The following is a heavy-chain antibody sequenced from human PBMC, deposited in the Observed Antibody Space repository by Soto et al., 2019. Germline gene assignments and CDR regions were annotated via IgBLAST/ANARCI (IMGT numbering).Heavy chain of an antibody. J-gene: IGHJ3*02. CDR2: ISGSGGST. CDR1: GFTFSSYA. D-gene: IGHD1-26*01. CDR3: AKDLGKCFMTGSGKDAFDI. V-gene: IGHV3-23*01. Sequence: GGSLRLSCAASGFTFSSYAMSWVRQAPGKGLEWVSAISGSGGSTYYADSVKGRFTISRDNSKNTLYLQMNSLRAEDTAVYYCAKDLGKCFMTGSGKDAFDIWGQATMVTVSS.